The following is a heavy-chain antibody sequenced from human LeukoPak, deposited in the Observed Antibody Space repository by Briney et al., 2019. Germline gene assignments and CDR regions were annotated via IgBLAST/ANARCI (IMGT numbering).Heavy chain of an antibody. D-gene: IGHD3-3*01. CDR3: ARGVIFGVVENWFDP. J-gene: IGHJ5*02. V-gene: IGHV4-4*07. CDR1: GGSISSYY. Sequence: SETLSLTCTVSGGSISSYYWSWIRQPAGKGLEWIGRIYTSGSTNYNPSLKSRVTMSVDTPKNQFSLKLGSVTAADTAVYYCARGVIFGVVENWFDPWGQGTLVTVSS. CDR2: IYTSGST.